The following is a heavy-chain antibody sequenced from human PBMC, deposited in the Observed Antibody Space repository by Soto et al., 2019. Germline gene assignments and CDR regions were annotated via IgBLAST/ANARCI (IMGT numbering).Heavy chain of an antibody. V-gene: IGHV3-7*01. CDR3: AKLRGGTTIYDY. CDR1: GFTFRNYW. CDR2: IKPDGSDQ. Sequence: EVQLAESGGGLVQPGGSLRLSCAASGFTFRNYWMSWVRQAPGKGLEWVASIKPDGSDQYYVDSVKGRFIISRDNARDSLYLQMNSLRDKDTAVYYCAKLRGGTTIYDYWGQGTLVTVSS. J-gene: IGHJ4*02. D-gene: IGHD1-1*01.